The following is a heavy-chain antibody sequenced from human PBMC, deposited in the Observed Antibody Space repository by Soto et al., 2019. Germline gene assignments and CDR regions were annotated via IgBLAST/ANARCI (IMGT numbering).Heavy chain of an antibody. Sequence: QVQLQESGPGLVKPSGTLSLTCAVSGGSISSSNWWSWVRQPPGKGLEWNGEIYHSGSTNYNPSLKRRLTLSVDKSKNQFSRKLSSLTAADTAVYYCARVPAYGDYVEGDWGQGTLVTVSS. CDR3: ARVPAYGDYVEGD. V-gene: IGHV4-4*02. J-gene: IGHJ4*02. CDR2: IYHSGST. D-gene: IGHD4-17*01. CDR1: GGSISSSNW.